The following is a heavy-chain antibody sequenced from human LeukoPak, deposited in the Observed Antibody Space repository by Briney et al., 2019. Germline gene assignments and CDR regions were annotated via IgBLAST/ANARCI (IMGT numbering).Heavy chain of an antibody. J-gene: IGHJ6*02. Sequence: GGSLRLSCAASGFTLSFYNMNWVRQAPGKGLEWVSFISSSSTYIYYADSVKGRFTISRDNAKNSLYLQMNSLRAEDTAVYYCARDMKAYDSSYGMDVWGQGTTVTVSS. D-gene: IGHD3-22*01. CDR1: GFTLSFYN. V-gene: IGHV3-21*01. CDR3: ARDMKAYDSSYGMDV. CDR2: ISSSSTYI.